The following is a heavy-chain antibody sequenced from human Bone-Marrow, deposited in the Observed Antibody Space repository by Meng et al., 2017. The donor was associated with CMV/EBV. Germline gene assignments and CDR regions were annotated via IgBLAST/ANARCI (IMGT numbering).Heavy chain of an antibody. V-gene: IGHV2-70*20. Sequence: SGPTLVKPTQTLTLTCTISGFSLSTSGMCVNWVRQPPGKALEWVALIDWADDKYYNTSLKTRLTISKDTSENQVVLTMTNLDPVDTATYCCARAPGGRWGGLDVWGQGTTVTVSS. CDR1: GFSLSTSGMC. CDR2: IDWADDK. J-gene: IGHJ6*02. CDR3: ARAPGGRWGGLDV. D-gene: IGHD1-26*01.